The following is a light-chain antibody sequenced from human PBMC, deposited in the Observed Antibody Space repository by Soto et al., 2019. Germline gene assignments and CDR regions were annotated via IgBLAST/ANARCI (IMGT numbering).Light chain of an antibody. CDR2: GAS. J-gene: IGKJ2*01. CDR1: QSIRNS. Sequence: IGLTQSPATLSLSPGERATLSCWASQSIRNSLAWYRQKPGQAPRLLVHGASMRAAGVPARFTGSGSGTDFTLTISGLQSDDFAVYYCQQYYNWPPYTFGQGTKVDIK. CDR3: QQYYNWPPYT. V-gene: IGKV3-15*01.